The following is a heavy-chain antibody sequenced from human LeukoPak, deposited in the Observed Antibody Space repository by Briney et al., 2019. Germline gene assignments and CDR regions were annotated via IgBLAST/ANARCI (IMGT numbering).Heavy chain of an antibody. CDR3: AKSSGSYPYYFDY. CDR1: GFTFSSYA. J-gene: IGHJ4*02. D-gene: IGHD3-10*01. V-gene: IGHV3-23*01. Sequence: SGGSLRLSCAASGFTFSSYAMSWVRQAPGKGLEWVSAFSDSGGYTYYADSVKGRFTISRDNAKNTVYLQMNSLRAEDTAVYYCAKSSGSYPYYFDYWGQGTLVTVSS. CDR2: FSDSGGYT.